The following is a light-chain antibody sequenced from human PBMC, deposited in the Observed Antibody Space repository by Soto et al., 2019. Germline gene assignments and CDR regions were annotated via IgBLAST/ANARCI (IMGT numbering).Light chain of an antibody. Sequence: QSALTQPASVSGSPGQSITISCTGTSSDVGYYNFVSWYQQHPGKAPKLMIYEVSHRPSGVSNRFSASKSGSTASLTISGLQAEDEADYYCTSYTTKSTYVFGTGTKVTVL. J-gene: IGLJ1*01. CDR2: EVS. CDR3: TSYTTKSTYV. CDR1: SSDVGYYNF. V-gene: IGLV2-14*01.